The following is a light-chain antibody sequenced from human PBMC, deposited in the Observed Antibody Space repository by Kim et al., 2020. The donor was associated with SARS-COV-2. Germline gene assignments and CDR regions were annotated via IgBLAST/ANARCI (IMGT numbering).Light chain of an antibody. J-gene: IGKJ4*01. Sequence: AASNCKSGQRLINNPDSRNYLAWYQHKPGQTPKLLIYWASTRESGVPDRFSGSGDGTDFTLTISSLQPEDVAVDYCQQQYSAPVTFGGGTKVDIK. CDR1: QRLINNPDSRNY. CDR3: QQQYSAPVT. CDR2: WAS. V-gene: IGKV4-1*01.